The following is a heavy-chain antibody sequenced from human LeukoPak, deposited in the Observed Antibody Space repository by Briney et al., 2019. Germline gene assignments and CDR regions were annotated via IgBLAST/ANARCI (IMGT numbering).Heavy chain of an antibody. V-gene: IGHV3-30*18. D-gene: IGHD1-26*01. J-gene: IGHJ5*02. Sequence: GGSLRLSCAASGFTFSSYGMHWVRQAPGEGLEWVAVISYDGSNKYYADSVKGRFTISRDNSKNTLYLQMNSLRAEDTAVYYCAKDLGGAGSGPIDPWGQGTLVTVFS. CDR1: GFTFSSYG. CDR2: ISYDGSNK. CDR3: AKDLGGAGSGPIDP.